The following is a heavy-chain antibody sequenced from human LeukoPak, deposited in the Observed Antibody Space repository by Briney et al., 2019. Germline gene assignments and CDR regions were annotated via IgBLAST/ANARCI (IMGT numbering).Heavy chain of an antibody. D-gene: IGHD3-3*01. CDR1: GGSISSSSYY. CDR2: IYYSGST. Sequence: SETLSLTCTVSGGSISSSSYYWGWIRQPPGKGLEWIGSIYYSGSTYYNPSLKSRVTISVDTSKNQFSLKLSSVTAADTAVYYCASVSLRFLEWLTAFDIWGQGTMVTVSS. J-gene: IGHJ3*02. V-gene: IGHV4-39*01. CDR3: ASVSLRFLEWLTAFDI.